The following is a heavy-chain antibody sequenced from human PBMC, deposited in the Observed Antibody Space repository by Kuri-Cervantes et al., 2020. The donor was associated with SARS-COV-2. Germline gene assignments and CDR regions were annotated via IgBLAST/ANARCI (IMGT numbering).Heavy chain of an antibody. CDR1: GYTLTELS. Sequence: ASVKVSRKVSGYTLTELSMHWVRQAPGKGLEWMGGFDPEDGETIYAQKFQGRVTMTEDTSTDTAYMELSSLRSEDTAVYYCARGEGYSSSWDYGMDVWGQGTTVTVSS. J-gene: IGHJ6*02. D-gene: IGHD6-13*01. V-gene: IGHV1-24*01. CDR3: ARGEGYSSSWDYGMDV. CDR2: FDPEDGET.